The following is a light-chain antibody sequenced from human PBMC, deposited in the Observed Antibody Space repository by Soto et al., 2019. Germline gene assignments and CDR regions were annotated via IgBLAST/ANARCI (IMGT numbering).Light chain of an antibody. V-gene: IGLV3-21*02. J-gene: IGLJ2*01. CDR1: NIGSKS. CDR3: QVWESFSALVV. CDR2: DDS. Sequence: SYVLTQPPSVSVAPGQTAVITGGGTNIGSKSVHWYQQKPGQAPVLVLYDDSARPSGIPERFSGSNSGNTATLTISRVEAGDEADYYCQVWESFSALVVFGGGTKLTVL.